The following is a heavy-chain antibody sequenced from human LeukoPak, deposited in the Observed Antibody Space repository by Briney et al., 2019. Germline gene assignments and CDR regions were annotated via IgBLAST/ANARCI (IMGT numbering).Heavy chain of an antibody. J-gene: IGHJ4*02. CDR2: ISSSSSYI. Sequence: GGSLRLSCAASGFTFSSYSMNWVRQAPGKGLEWVSSISSSSSYIYYADSVKGRFTISRDNAKNSLHLQMNSLRAEDTAVYYCARDGQTGATVYWGQGTLVTVSS. CDR3: ARDGQTGATVY. V-gene: IGHV3-21*01. D-gene: IGHD1-7*01. CDR1: GFTFSSYS.